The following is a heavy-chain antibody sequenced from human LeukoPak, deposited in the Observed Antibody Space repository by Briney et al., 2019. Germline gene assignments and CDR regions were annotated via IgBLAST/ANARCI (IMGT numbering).Heavy chain of an antibody. D-gene: IGHD2/OR15-2a*01. J-gene: IGHJ4*02. Sequence: GGSLRLSCAASGFTFSSYWMSWVRQAPGKGLEWVANIKQDGSEKYYVDSVKGRITISRDNANNSLYLQINSLRVEDTAVYYCASSFRVSLDHWGQGALVIVSS. CDR3: ASSFRVSLDH. V-gene: IGHV3-7*01. CDR1: GFTFSSYW. CDR2: IKQDGSEK.